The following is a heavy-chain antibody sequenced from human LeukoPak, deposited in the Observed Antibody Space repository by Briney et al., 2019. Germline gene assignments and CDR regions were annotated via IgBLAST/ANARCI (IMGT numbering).Heavy chain of an antibody. V-gene: IGHV3-30*18. J-gene: IGHJ4*02. CDR1: GFTFSSYG. D-gene: IGHD2-21*02. Sequence: GRSLRLSCAASGFTFSSYGMHWVRQAPGKGLEWVAVISYDGSNKYYADSVKGRFTISRDNSKNTLYLQMNSLRAEDTAAYYCAKDGPPYCGGDCYSSHFDYWGQGTLVTVSS. CDR3: AKDGPPYCGGDCYSSHFDY. CDR2: ISYDGSNK.